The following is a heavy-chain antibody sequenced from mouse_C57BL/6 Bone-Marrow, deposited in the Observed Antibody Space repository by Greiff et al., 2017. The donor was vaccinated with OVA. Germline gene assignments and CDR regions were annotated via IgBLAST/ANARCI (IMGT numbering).Heavy chain of an antibody. J-gene: IGHJ2*01. V-gene: IGHV1-81*01. D-gene: IGHD1-1*01. CDR2: IYPRSGNT. Sequence: VKLMESGAELARPGASVKLSCKASGYTFTSYGISWVKQRTGQGLEWIGEIYPRSGNTYYNEKFKGKATLTADKSSSTAYMELRSLTSEDSAVYFCARYYYGSSFYWGQGTTLTVSS. CDR3: ARYYYGSSFY. CDR1: GYTFTSYG.